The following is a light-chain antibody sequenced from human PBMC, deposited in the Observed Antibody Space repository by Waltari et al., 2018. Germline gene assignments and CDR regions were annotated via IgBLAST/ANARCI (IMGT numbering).Light chain of an antibody. CDR1: DSNSGANY. CDR2: RND. Sequence: QSVLTQPPSASGTPGQTVTISCSGSDSNSGANYVYWFQQLPETAPKLLIYRNDQRPSGVPDRFSGSKSVTSASLAISGLRSEDEASYYCASWDDNLSGSLFGGGTKLTVL. CDR3: ASWDDNLSGSL. J-gene: IGLJ2*01. V-gene: IGLV1-47*01.